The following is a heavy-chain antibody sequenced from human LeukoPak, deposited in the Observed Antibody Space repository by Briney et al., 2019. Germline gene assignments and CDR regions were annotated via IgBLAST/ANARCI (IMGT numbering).Heavy chain of an antibody. D-gene: IGHD3-3*01. CDR1: GGTFSSYA. V-gene: IGHV1-69*13. CDR3: ASRRITIFGVVMDV. Sequence: GASVKVSCKASGGTFSSYAISWVRQAPGQGLEWMGGIIPIFGTANYAQKFQGRVTITAGESTSTAYMELSSLRSEDTAVYYCASRRITIFGVVMDVWGKGTTVTVSS. CDR2: IIPIFGTA. J-gene: IGHJ6*04.